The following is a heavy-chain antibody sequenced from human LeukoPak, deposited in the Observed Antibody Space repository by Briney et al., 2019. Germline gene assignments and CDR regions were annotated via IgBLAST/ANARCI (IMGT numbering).Heavy chain of an antibody. CDR3: ARVGCRSGGCSSRGVNSYGMDV. CDR1: AFTFSSYS. J-gene: IGHJ6*02. CDR2: ICRSGSFM. V-gene: IGHV3-21*01. Sequence: GGPLRLSCAASAFTFSSYSMNWVRQAPGKRLEGVSSICRSGSFMHYADAVKGRFTISSDNARNSLYLQMNSLRAEDTAVYYCARVGCRSGGCSSRGVNSYGMDVWGQGTTVTVSS. D-gene: IGHD2-15*01.